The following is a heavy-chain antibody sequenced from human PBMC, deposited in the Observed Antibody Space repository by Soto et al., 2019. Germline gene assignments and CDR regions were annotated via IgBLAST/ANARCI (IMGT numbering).Heavy chain of an antibody. CDR2: ISGSGGST. D-gene: IGHD6-19*01. CDR1: GFTFSSYA. V-gene: IGHV3-23*01. CDR3: ASRSSGWYFGY. J-gene: IGHJ4*02. Sequence: PGGSLRLSCAASGFTFSSYAMSWVRQAPGKGLEWVSVISGSGGSTYYADSVKGRFTISRDNSKNTLYLQMNSLRAEDTAVYYCASRSSGWYFGYWDQGTLVTVSS.